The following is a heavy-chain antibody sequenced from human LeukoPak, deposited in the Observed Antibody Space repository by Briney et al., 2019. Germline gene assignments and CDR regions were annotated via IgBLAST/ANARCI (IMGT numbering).Heavy chain of an antibody. CDR3: ARRLFYYHYMDV. V-gene: IGHV4-59*01. CDR2: IYYSGST. CDR1: GGSINSYY. D-gene: IGHD3-22*01. J-gene: IGHJ6*03. Sequence: PSETLSLTCTVSGGSINSYYWSWIRQPPGKGLEWIGYIYYSGSTNYNPSLESRVTISVDTLKNQFSLRLSSVTAADTAVHYCARRLFYYHYMDVWGKGTTVTVSS.